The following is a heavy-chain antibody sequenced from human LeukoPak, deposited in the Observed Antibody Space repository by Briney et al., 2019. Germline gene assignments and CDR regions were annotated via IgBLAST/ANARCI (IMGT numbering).Heavy chain of an antibody. D-gene: IGHD2-15*01. CDR1: GFTFDTHG. V-gene: IGHV3-33*01. CDR3: VRISCTGSRCKPYSYYDMDV. Sequence: GRSLRLSCAASGFTFDTHGMHWVRQAPGKGLEWVAVIWYDGSIKYYSDSVKGRFTISRDKSKNTLYLQMNSLRAEDTAVYYCVRISCTGSRCKPYSYYDMDVWGQGTTVTVSS. J-gene: IGHJ6*02. CDR2: IWYDGSIK.